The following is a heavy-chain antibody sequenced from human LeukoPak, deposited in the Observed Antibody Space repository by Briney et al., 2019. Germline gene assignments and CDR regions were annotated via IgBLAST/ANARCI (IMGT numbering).Heavy chain of an antibody. CDR1: GGSFSGYY. D-gene: IGHD1-26*01. CDR2: IHHSGST. J-gene: IGHJ3*02. CDR3: ARAPLSGTYCTDAFDI. V-gene: IGHV4-34*01. Sequence: SETLSLTCAVYGGSFSGYYWSWIRQPPGKGLEWIGEIHHSGSTDYNPSLKSRVTISPDKSKNQFSLTLTSVTAADTAVYFCARAPLSGTYCTDAFDIWGQGTMVTVSS.